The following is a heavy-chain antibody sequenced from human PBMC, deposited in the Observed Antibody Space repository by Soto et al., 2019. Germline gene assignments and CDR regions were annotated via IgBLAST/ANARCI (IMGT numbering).Heavy chain of an antibody. CDR3: ATESGSTYGYFDY. V-gene: IGHV4-30-4*01. J-gene: IGHJ4*02. Sequence: SQTLSLTCTVSGGSVTSDEDYWSWIRQSPGKGLEWIGYISNSGSTGYDPSLKTRLSMQVDRSKNQFTLRLTSVTAADTAVYFCATESGSTYGYFDYWGQGTQVTVSS. CDR1: GGSVTSDEDY. CDR2: ISNSGST. D-gene: IGHD5-18*01.